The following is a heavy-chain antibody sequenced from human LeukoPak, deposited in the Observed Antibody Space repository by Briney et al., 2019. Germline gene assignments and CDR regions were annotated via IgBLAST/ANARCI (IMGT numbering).Heavy chain of an antibody. CDR2: INHSGST. D-gene: IGHD3-16*02. J-gene: IGHJ4*02. V-gene: IGHV4-34*01. CDR3: ARGTLYDYIWGSYRHSFDY. Sequence: PSETLSLTCAVYGGSFSGYYWSWIRQPPGKGLEWIGEINHSGSTNYNPSLESRVTISVDTSKNQFSLKLSSVTAADTAGYYCARGTLYDYIWGSYRHSFDYWGQGTLVTVSS. CDR1: GGSFSGYY.